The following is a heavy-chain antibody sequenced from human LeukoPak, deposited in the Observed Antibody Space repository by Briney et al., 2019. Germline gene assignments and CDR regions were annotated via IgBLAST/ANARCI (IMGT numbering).Heavy chain of an antibody. CDR2: IHSSGYT. Sequence: SETLSLTCTVSGGSISGYYWSWIRQPPGQGLEWIAYIHSSGYTNYNPSLKSRVTISVDTSKNQFSLKVTSVTAADTAMYYCTKRQGPTSGSYDYFDPWGQGTLVTVSS. CDR3: TKRQGPTSGSYDYFDP. D-gene: IGHD1-26*01. CDR1: GGSISGYY. J-gene: IGHJ5*02. V-gene: IGHV4-4*09.